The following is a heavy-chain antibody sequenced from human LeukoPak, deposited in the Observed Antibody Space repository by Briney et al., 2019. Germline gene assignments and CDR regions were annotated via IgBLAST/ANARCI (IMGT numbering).Heavy chain of an antibody. V-gene: IGHV3-74*01. Sequence: PGGSLRLSCAASGFTVNSNEMTWVRQAPGKGLEWVSRINSDGINTSYADSVKGRFTISRDNAKNTLNLEMNSLRAEDTAVYYCARDLGQYYDTSDNWFDPWGQGTLVTVSS. CDR3: ARDLGQYYDTSDNWFDP. CDR1: GFTVNSNE. CDR2: INSDGINT. D-gene: IGHD3-22*01. J-gene: IGHJ5*02.